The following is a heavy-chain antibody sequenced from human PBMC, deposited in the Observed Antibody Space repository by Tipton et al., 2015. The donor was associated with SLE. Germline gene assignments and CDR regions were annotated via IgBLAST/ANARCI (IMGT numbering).Heavy chain of an antibody. J-gene: IGHJ4*02. Sequence: TLSLTCTVSGGSISSASYFWSWVRLPAGKGLEWIGQIYSTGDTKYNPSLKSRVTISVDTPKNQFSLTVSSVTAADTAVYFCARERFLEWVFDYWGQGALVTVSS. V-gene: IGHV4-61*09. CDR3: ARERFLEWVFDY. CDR1: GGSISSASYF. D-gene: IGHD3-3*01. CDR2: IYSTGDT.